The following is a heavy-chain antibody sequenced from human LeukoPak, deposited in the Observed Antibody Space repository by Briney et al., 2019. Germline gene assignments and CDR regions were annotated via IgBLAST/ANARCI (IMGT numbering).Heavy chain of an antibody. CDR3: ARGGALRYFDWLKVDAFDI. D-gene: IGHD3-9*01. J-gene: IGHJ3*02. Sequence: ASVKVSCKASGYTFTGYYMHWVRQAPGQGLEWMGWISACNGNTNYAQKLQGRVTMTTDTSTSTAYMELRSLRSDDTAVYYCARGGALRYFDWLKVDAFDIWGQGTMVTVSS. V-gene: IGHV1-18*04. CDR2: ISACNGNT. CDR1: GYTFTGYY.